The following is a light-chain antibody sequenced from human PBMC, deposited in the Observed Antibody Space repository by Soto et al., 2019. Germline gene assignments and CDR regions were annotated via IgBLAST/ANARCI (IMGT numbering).Light chain of an antibody. CDR3: QQYNNWPRT. V-gene: IGKV3-15*01. CDR1: QSVSTY. J-gene: IGKJ1*01. Sequence: EVVLTQSPATLSLSPGESATLSCRASQSVSTYLAWYQQKPGQAPRLLIYGASTRATGIPARFSGSGSRTDFTLTISSLQSEDFAVYYCQQYNNWPRTFGQGTKVDI. CDR2: GAS.